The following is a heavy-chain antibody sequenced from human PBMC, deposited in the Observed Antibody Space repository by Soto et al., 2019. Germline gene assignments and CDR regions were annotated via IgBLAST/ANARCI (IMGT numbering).Heavy chain of an antibody. CDR1: GDSISNYY. J-gene: IGHJ4*02. D-gene: IGHD3-10*01. V-gene: IGHV4-59*01. Sequence: QILLQESGPGLVKPSETLSLTCTVSGDSISNYYWSWIREPPGRGLEWIGSFYYSGSTNYNPSLRSRVTMSVDTSKNQFSLRLSSVTAADTAVYHCAASMARGLMFDYWGQGTLVTVSS. CDR3: AASMARGLMFDY. CDR2: FYYSGST.